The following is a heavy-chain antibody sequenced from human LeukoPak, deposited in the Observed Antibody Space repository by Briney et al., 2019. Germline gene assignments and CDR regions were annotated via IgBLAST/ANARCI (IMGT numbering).Heavy chain of an antibody. CDR1: GLTFSSYS. CDR3: ARDRGGGDAFDI. Sequence: GGSLRLSCAASGLTFSSYSMNWVRQAPGKGLEWVSYISSSSSTIYYADSVKGRFTISRDNAKNSLYLQMNSLRAEDTAVYYCARDRGGGDAFDIWGQGTMVTVSS. V-gene: IGHV3-48*04. CDR2: ISSSSSTI. J-gene: IGHJ3*02. D-gene: IGHD2-15*01.